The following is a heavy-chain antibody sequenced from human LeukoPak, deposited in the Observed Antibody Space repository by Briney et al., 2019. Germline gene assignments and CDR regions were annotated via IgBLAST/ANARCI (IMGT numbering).Heavy chain of an antibody. CDR2: ISAYNGNT. V-gene: IGHV1-18*01. J-gene: IGHJ4*02. CDR1: GYTFTSYG. CDR3: ARDIPPWLDELPIDY. Sequence: ASVKVSCKASGYTFTSYGTSWVRQAPGQRLEWMGWISAYNGNTNYAQKLQGRVTMTTDTSTSTAYMELRSLRSDDTAVYYCARDIPPWLDELPIDYWGQGTLVTVSS. D-gene: IGHD1-7*01.